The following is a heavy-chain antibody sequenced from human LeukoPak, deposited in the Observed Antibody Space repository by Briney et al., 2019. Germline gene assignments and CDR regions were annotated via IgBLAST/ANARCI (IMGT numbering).Heavy chain of an antibody. V-gene: IGHV4-59*01. CDR3: ASGYCGGACQLGGVDM. J-gene: IGHJ3*02. Sequence: SETLSLTCTVSGGSISSYHWSWIRQPPGKGLEWLGYVYYSGSTNYNPSLKSRVTISVDTSKNQFSLKLSSVTAADTAVYYCASGYCGGACQLGGVDMWGQGTMVTVSS. D-gene: IGHD2-21*02. CDR2: VYYSGST. CDR1: GGSISSYH.